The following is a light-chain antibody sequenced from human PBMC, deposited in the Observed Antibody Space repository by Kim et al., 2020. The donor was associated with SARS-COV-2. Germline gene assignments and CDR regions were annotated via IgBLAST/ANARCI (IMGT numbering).Light chain of an antibody. CDR1: SRSIASNY. CDR2: EDN. CDR3: QSYDSSLWV. V-gene: IGLV6-57*01. Sequence: GKTVTTSCTRSSRSIASNYVQWYQLRPGSSPTPVIYEDNQRPSGVPDRFSGSIDSSSNSASLTISGLKTEDEADYYCQSYDSSLWVFGGGTQLTVL. J-gene: IGLJ3*02.